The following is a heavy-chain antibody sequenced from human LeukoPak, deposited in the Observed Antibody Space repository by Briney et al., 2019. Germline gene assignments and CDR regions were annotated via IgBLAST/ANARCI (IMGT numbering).Heavy chain of an antibody. CDR3: AKRRELYFDY. J-gene: IGHJ4*02. V-gene: IGHV3-30*02. CDR2: IRYDGSNK. D-gene: IGHD1-26*01. CDR1: GFTFSSYG. Sequence: GGSLRLSCAASGFTFSSYGMHWVRQAPGKGLEWAAFIRYDGSNKYYADSVKGRFTISRDNSKNTLYLQMNSLRAEDTAVYYCAKRRELYFDYWGQGTLVTVSS.